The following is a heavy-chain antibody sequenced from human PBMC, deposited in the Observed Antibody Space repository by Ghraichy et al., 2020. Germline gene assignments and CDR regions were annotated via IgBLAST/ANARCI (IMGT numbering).Heavy chain of an antibody. J-gene: IGHJ4*02. CDR3: ARDLAYYGSGSYSPFDY. Sequence: GGSLRLSCAASGFTFSSYAMHWVRQAPGKGLEWVAVISYDGSNKYYADSVKGRFTISRDNSKNTLYLQMNSLRAEDTAVYYCARDLAYYGSGSYSPFDYWGQGTLVTVSS. CDR1: GFTFSSYA. V-gene: IGHV3-30*01. CDR2: ISYDGSNK. D-gene: IGHD3-10*01.